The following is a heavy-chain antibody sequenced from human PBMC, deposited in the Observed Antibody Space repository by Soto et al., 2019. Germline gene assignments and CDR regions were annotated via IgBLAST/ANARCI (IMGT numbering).Heavy chain of an antibody. CDR3: AKDNIGAAAGTFYFDY. CDR1: GFTFSSYA. CDR2: ISGSGGST. Sequence: PGGSLRLSCAASGFTFSSYAMSWVRQAPGKGLEWVSAISGSGGSTYYADSVKGRFAISRDNSKNTLYLQMNSLRAEDTAVYYCAKDNIGAAAGTFYFDYWGQGTLVTVSS. J-gene: IGHJ4*02. V-gene: IGHV3-23*01. D-gene: IGHD6-13*01.